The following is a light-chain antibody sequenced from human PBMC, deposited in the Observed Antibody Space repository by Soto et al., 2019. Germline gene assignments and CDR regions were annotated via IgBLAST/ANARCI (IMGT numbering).Light chain of an antibody. J-gene: IGKJ4*01. V-gene: IGKV3-20*01. CDR1: QSVSSSY. CDR2: HAS. CDR3: QQYGNSILT. Sequence: EMVLAQSPGTLSLSPGDRATLSCRASQSVSSSYLAWYQQKPGQAPRLLIYHASSRATGIPDRFSGRGSGTDFTLSISRLEPEDFAIYYCQQYGNSILTFGGGTKVEI.